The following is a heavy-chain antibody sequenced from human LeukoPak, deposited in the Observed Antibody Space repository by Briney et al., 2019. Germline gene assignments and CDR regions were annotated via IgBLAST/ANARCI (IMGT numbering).Heavy chain of an antibody. CDR3: ARGEPSYSYFK. J-gene: IGHJ4*02. CDR1: GFTFSRYW. V-gene: IGHV3-74*01. Sequence: PGGSLRLSCAASGFTFSRYWMHWVRQAPGKGLVWVSRINNDGSSTVYADSVKGRFTISRDNAKNTVYLQMNSLRVEDTAVYYCARGEPSYSYFKWGQGTLVSVSS. CDR2: INNDGSST. D-gene: IGHD5-18*01.